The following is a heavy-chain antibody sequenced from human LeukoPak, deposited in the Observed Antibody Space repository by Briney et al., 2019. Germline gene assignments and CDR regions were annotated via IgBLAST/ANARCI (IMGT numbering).Heavy chain of an antibody. CDR3: ARVRYYDFWSDIDY. CDR2: ISTSSSYI. Sequence: GGSLRLSCAASGFTFSSYSMNWVRQAPGKGLEWVSSISTSSSYIYYADSMKGRFTISRDNAKNSLYLQMNNLRAEDTAVYYCARVRYYDFWSDIDYWGQGTLVTVSS. D-gene: IGHD3-3*01. CDR1: GFTFSSYS. V-gene: IGHV3-21*01. J-gene: IGHJ4*02.